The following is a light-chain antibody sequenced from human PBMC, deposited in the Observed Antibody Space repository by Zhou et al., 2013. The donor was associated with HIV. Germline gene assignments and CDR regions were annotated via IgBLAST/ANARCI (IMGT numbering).Light chain of an antibody. J-gene: IGKJ1*01. V-gene: IGKV1-5*03. Sequence: DIQMTQSPSSLSASVGDRVTITCRASQNINSYLNWYQQKPGKAPKLLIYKESSLQSGVPSRFSGSGSGTEFTLTINSLQPDDFATYFCQQYNSYWTFGQGTKVEIK. CDR2: KES. CDR3: QQYNSYWT. CDR1: QNINSY.